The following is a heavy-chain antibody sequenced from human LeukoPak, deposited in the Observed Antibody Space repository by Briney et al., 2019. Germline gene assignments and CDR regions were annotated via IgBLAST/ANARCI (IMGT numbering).Heavy chain of an antibody. Sequence: SETLSLACGVSGGSFSDYFWTWIRQIPGKGLEWIGEVDHRGSTKYNPSLRSQVTISADPSNNHFSLRLSSMTAADTAVYFCARVGNDGPVTRYSGWSNRGVAKYSSYMDVWGKGSPVAVSS. J-gene: IGHJ6*03. CDR3: ARVGNDGPVTRYSGWSNRGVAKYSSYMDV. V-gene: IGHV4-34*01. CDR1: GGSFSDYF. D-gene: IGHD3-9*01. CDR2: VDHRGST.